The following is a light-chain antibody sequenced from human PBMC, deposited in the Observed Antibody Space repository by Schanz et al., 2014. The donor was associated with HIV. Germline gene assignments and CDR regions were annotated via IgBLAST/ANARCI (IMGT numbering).Light chain of an antibody. J-gene: IGKJ2*01. CDR3: QQYSDWPPST. V-gene: IGKV3-20*01. CDR1: QSVNSNY. CDR2: GAS. Sequence: EFVLTQSPGTLSLSPGQRATLSCRASQSVNSNYLAWYQQKPGQAPRLLIYGASSRATGIPDRFSGSGSGTDFTLTISGLQSEDFALYYCQQYSDWPPSTFGQGTKVEIK.